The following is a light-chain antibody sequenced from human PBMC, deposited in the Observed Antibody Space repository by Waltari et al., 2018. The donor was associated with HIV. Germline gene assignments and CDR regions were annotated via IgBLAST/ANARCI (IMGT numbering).Light chain of an antibody. CDR2: GKN. CDR1: SLRSYY. CDR3: NSRDSSGNHYV. V-gene: IGLV3-19*01. Sequence: LGQTVRITCQGDSLRSYYASWYQQKPGQAPVLVIYGKNNRPSGIPDRFSGSSSGNTASLIITGAQAEDDADYYCNSRDSSGNHYVFGTGTKVTVL. J-gene: IGLJ1*01.